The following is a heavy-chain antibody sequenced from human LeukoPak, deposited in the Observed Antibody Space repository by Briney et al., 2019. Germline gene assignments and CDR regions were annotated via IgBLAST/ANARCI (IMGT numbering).Heavy chain of an antibody. J-gene: IGHJ4*02. D-gene: IGHD7-27*01. CDR2: ISSSSSYI. V-gene: IGHV3-21*01. CDR3: ARVVICVWGGSNYYFDY. Sequence: GGSLRLSCAASGFTFSSYSMNWVRQAPGKGLEWVSSISSSSSYIYYADSVKGRFTISRDNAKNSLYLQMNSLRAEDTAVYYCARVVICVWGGSNYYFDYWGQGTLVTVSS. CDR1: GFTFSSYS.